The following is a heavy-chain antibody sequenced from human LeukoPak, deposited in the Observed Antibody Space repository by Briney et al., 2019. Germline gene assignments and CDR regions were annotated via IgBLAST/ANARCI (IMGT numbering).Heavy chain of an antibody. CDR2: INPNSGGT. CDR3: ARVWVKYCTNGVCSGYPGY. CDR1: GYTFTGYY. V-gene: IGHV1-2*02. Sequence: ASVKVSFKASGYTFTGYYMHWVRQAPGQGPEWMGWINPNSGGTNYAQKFQGRVTMTRDTSISTAYRELSRLRSDDTAVYYCARVWVKYCTNGVCSGYPGYWGQGTLVTVSS. J-gene: IGHJ4*02. D-gene: IGHD2-8*01.